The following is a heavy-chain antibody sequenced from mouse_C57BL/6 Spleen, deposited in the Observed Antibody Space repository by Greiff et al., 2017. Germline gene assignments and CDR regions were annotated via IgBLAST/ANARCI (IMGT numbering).Heavy chain of an antibody. CDR1: GYTFTDYY. D-gene: IGHD2-12*01. Sequence: EVQLQQSGPELVKPGASVKISCKASGYTFTDYYMNWVKQSHGKSLEWIGDINPNNGGTSYNQKFKGKATLTVDKSSSTAYMELRSLTSEDSAVYYCARSLPHAMDYWGQGTSVTVSS. V-gene: IGHV1-26*01. CDR2: INPNNGGT. CDR3: ARSLPHAMDY. J-gene: IGHJ4*01.